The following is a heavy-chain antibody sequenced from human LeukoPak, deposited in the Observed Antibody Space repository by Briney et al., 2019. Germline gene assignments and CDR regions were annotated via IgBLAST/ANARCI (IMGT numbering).Heavy chain of an antibody. CDR3: ARSGYYDSSGYLDAFDI. CDR2: INWNGGST. Sequence: PGGSLRLSCAASGFTFSSYGMSWVRQAPGKGLEWVSGINWNGGSTGYADSVKGRFTISRDNAKNSLYLQMNSLRAEDTALYYCARSGYYDSSGYLDAFDIWGQGTMVTVSS. D-gene: IGHD3-22*01. J-gene: IGHJ3*02. V-gene: IGHV3-20*04. CDR1: GFTFSSYG.